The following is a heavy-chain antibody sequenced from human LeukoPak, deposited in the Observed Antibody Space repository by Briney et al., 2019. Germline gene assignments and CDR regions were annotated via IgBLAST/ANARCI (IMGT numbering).Heavy chain of an antibody. D-gene: IGHD4-17*01. Sequence: PGGSLRLSCAASGFTFSDYGMHWVRQAPGKGLEWVAVISYDGSTKYYADSVKGRFTISRDNSKNTLYLQMNSLRAEDTAVYYCARLTPTVTTPRAFDYWGQGTLVTVSS. CDR2: ISYDGSTK. V-gene: IGHV3-30*03. CDR1: GFTFSDYG. J-gene: IGHJ4*02. CDR3: ARLTPTVTTPRAFDY.